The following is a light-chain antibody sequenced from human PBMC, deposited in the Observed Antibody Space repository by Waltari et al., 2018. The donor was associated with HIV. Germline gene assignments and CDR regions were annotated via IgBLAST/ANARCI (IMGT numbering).Light chain of an antibody. J-gene: IGLJ1*01. CDR1: SSNSRSHS. CDR2: GDD. CDR3: AAWDDSLNGYV. V-gene: IGLV1-44*01. Sequence: QSVLTQPPSASGTPGQRVTISCSGSSSNSRSHSVNRYQQLPGTAPKLLIYGDDQRPSGVPDRFSGSKSGTAASLASSGPQSEDEAVYFCAAWDDSLNGYVFGAGTKVTVL.